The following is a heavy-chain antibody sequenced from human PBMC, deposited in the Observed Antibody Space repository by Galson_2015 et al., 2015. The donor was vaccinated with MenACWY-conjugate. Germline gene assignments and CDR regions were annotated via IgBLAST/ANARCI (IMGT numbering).Heavy chain of an antibody. CDR1: SVSISSRYHW. J-gene: IGHJ4*02. CDR3: ASLRRGINLILEDS. D-gene: IGHD3-22*01. CDR2: IHHRETN. V-gene: IGHV4-39*02. Sequence: SETQSLTCTVPSVSISSRYHWSARLRQPAGKGLAGIASIHHRETNHYNPPLKGQASISDDTPKKHFSLKLSSVSAADQAVYYCASLRRGINLILEDSWGQGILVTVSS.